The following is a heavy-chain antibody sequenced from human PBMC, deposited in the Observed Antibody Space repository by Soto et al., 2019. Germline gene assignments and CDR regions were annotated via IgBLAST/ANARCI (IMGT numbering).Heavy chain of an antibody. D-gene: IGHD2-21*02. CDR2: FYWNDDK. Sequence: QITLTESGPTLVTPTQTLTLTCSFSGFSLTTSGVAVGWFRQPPGKAPEWLALFYWNDDKRYSPSLRSRLTVTGDSSKNQVILTLANVDPVDSGTYYCEHRPTSTDDFYFAYWGQGTLVTVSS. CDR3: EHRPTSTDDFYFAY. V-gene: IGHV2-5*01. CDR1: GFSLTTSGVA. J-gene: IGHJ4*02.